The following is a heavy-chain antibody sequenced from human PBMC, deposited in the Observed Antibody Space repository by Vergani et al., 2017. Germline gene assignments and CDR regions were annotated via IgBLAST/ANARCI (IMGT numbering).Heavy chain of an antibody. CDR2: ISGSGGST. CDR3: TKGSRRYTGYFFDY. V-gene: IGHV3-23*01. Sequence: EVQLLESGGGLVQPGGSLRLSCAASGFTFSSYAMSWVRQAPGKGLEWVSAISGSGGSTYYADSVKDRFTISRDNSKNTLYLQMNSLRAEDTAVYYCTKGSRRYTGYFFDYWGQGTLATVSS. D-gene: IGHD5-12*01. CDR1: GFTFSSYA. J-gene: IGHJ4*02.